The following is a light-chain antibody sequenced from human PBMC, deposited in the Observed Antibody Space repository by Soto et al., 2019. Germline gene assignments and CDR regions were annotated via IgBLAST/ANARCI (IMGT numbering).Light chain of an antibody. CDR3: SSYTSTSTPLV. V-gene: IGLV2-14*01. CDR2: DVS. Sequence: QSVLTQPASVSGSPGHSITISCTGTSSDVGGYNYVSWYQQHPGKAPKLIIYDVSNRPSGFSNRFSGSKSGNTASLTISGLQAEDEADYYCSSYTSTSTPLVFGTGTKVTVL. J-gene: IGLJ1*01. CDR1: SSDVGGYNY.